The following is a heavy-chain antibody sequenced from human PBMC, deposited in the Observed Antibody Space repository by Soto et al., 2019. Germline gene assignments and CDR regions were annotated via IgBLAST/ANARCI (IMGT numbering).Heavy chain of an antibody. V-gene: IGHV6-1*01. Sequence: QVQLQQSGPGLVKPSQTLSLTCAISGDSISTNNVAWNWIRQSPSGGLEWLGRTGYTSKWYNDYAVSVISRITINPDTSKNQFALQLNSVTLDDTAVYYCARGKYSAFDYWGQGTLVTVSS. D-gene: IGHD5-18*01. J-gene: IGHJ4*02. CDR2: TGYTSKWYN. CDR3: ARGKYSAFDY. CDR1: GDSISTNNVA.